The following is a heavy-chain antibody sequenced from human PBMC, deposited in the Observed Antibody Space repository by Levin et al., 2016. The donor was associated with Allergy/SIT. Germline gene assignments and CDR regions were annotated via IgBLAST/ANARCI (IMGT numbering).Heavy chain of an antibody. CDR3: ATHMLGVGATTYEKVLLWFGEANYYYYGMDV. CDR1: GYSFTSYW. V-gene: IGHV5-10-1*01. J-gene: IGHJ6*02. CDR2: IDPSDSYT. Sequence: KVSCKGSGYSFTSYWISWVRQMPGKGLEWMGRIDPSDSYTNYSPSFQGHVTISADKSISTAYLQWSSLKASDTAMYYCATHMLGVGATTYEKVLLWFGEANYYYYGMDVWGQGTTVTVSS. D-gene: IGHD3-10*01.